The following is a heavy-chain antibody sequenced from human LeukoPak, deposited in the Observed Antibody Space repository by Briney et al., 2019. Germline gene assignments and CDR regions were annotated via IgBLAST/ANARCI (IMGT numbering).Heavy chain of an antibody. CDR1: GFTVSSNY. Sequence: KPGGSLRLSCAASGFTVSSNYMSWVRQAPGKGLEWVSVIYSGGNTYYTDSVKGRFAISRDYSRNTVYLQMNSLRAEDTAVYYCVRESGFGELFPYAFDIWGQGTVVTVSS. CDR3: VRESGFGELFPYAFDI. V-gene: IGHV3-53*01. J-gene: IGHJ3*02. D-gene: IGHD3-10*01. CDR2: IYSGGNT.